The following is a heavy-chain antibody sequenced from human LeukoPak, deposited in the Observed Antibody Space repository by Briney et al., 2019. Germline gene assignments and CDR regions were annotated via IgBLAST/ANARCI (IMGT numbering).Heavy chain of an antibody. V-gene: IGHV3-30*02. CDR2: IHHDGSNK. CDR1: GFTFSSYG. Sequence: GGSLRLSCAASGFTFSSYGMHWVRQAPGKGLDWVAFIHHDGSNKYYADSVKGRFTISRDNSKNTLYLQMNSLRAEDTAVYYCAKGAHYFGSGSFRRGHYFDSWGQGTLVTVSS. CDR3: AKGAHYFGSGSFRRGHYFDS. D-gene: IGHD3-10*01. J-gene: IGHJ4*02.